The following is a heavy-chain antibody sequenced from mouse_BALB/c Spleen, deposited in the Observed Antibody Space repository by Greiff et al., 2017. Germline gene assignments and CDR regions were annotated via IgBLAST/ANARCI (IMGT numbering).Heavy chain of an antibody. CDR2: ISYSGST. J-gene: IGHJ1*01. CDR1: GYSITSDYA. CDR3: AGYYGLYWYFDV. Sequence: EVHLVESGPGLVKPSQSLSLTCTVTGYSITSDYAWNWIRQFPGNKLEWMGYISYSGSTSYNPSLKSRISITRDTSKNQFFLQLNSVTTEDTATYYCAGYYGLYWYFDVWGAGTMVTVSS. D-gene: IGHD1-1*01. V-gene: IGHV3-2*02.